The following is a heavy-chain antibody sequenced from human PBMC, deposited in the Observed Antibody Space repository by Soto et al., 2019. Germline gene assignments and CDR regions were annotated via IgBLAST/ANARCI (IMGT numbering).Heavy chain of an antibody. CDR2: IFYSGTT. J-gene: IGHJ4*02. CDR1: GGSISSSSYY. CDR3: AGASFRGLNSGSYLAY. Sequence: SETLSLTCTVSGGSISSSSYYWGWIRQPPGKGLEWIGSIFYSGTTYYNPSLKSRVTISVDTSKNQFSLNLSSVTAADTVVYYCAGASFRGLNSGSYLAYWGQGARVTVSS. V-gene: IGHV4-39*07. D-gene: IGHD1-26*01.